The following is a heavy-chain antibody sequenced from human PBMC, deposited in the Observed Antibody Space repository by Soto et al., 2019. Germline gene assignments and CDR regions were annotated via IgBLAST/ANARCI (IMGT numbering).Heavy chain of an antibody. D-gene: IGHD6-13*01. J-gene: IGHJ5*02. CDR3: GSITAADGKNWFDP. CDR1: GGSIGSYY. V-gene: IGHV4-59*13. Sequence: SETLSLTCTVPGGSIGSYYWSWVGQPPGKGLEWIGYIYYSGSTNYNPSLKSRVTISVDTSKNQFSLKLSSVTAADTAVYYCGSITAADGKNWFDPWGQGTLVTVSS. CDR2: IYYSGST.